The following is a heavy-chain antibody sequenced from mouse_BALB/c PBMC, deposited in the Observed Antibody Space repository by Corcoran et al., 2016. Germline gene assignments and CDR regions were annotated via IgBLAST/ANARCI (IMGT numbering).Heavy chain of an antibody. J-gene: IGHJ1*01. CDR1: GYSITSGYY. CDR2: ISDDGSN. Sequence: DVQLQESGPGLVKPSQSLSLTCSVTGYSITSGYYWNWIRQFPGNKLEWMGYISDDGSNNYNPSLKNRISITRDTSTNQFFLKLNSVTTEDTATYYCARDSNYWYFDVWGAGTTVTVSS. V-gene: IGHV3-6*02. CDR3: ARDSNYWYFDV.